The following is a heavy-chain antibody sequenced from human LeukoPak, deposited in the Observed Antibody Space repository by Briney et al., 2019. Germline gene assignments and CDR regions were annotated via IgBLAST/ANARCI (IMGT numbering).Heavy chain of an antibody. Sequence: SETLSLTCTVSGGSISSGGYYWSWIRQHPGKGLEWIGYIYYSGSTYYNPSLESRVTISVDTSKNQFSLKLSSVTAADTAVYYCARTSGGVTTLRYFDYWGQGTLVTVSS. D-gene: IGHD4-17*01. CDR2: IYYSGST. CDR3: ARTSGGVTTLRYFDY. V-gene: IGHV4-31*03. J-gene: IGHJ4*02. CDR1: GGSISSGGYY.